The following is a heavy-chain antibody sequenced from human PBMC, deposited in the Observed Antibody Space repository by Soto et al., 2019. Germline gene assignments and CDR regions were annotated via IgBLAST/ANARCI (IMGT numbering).Heavy chain of an antibody. CDR3: SRIDLNGDSYRSYCYYGMDV. CDR2: IYPDDSDT. J-gene: IGHJ6*02. CDR1: GYSFPKYY. Sequence: GESLKISCKGSGYSFPKYYIGWVRQMPGKDLEWMAIIYPDDSDTRYSPSFQGQVTISADKSISTAYLQWSSLKASDTAIYYCSRIDLNGDSYRSYCYYGMDVWGQGTTVTVSS. D-gene: IGHD2-21*01. V-gene: IGHV5-51*01.